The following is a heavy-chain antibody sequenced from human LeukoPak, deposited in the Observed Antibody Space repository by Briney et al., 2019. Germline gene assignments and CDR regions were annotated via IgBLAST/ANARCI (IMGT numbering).Heavy chain of an antibody. Sequence: QSGGSVRLSCAGSGFTFSTYWMSWVRQVPGTGLEWVANINQAGSEKYYVDSVKGRFTISRDNAKNSLSLQMNSLRAEDTAVYYCARSITAKANWFDPWGQGTLVTVSS. D-gene: IGHD1-20*01. CDR2: INQAGSEK. V-gene: IGHV3-7*05. CDR1: GFTFSTYW. CDR3: ARSITAKANWFDP. J-gene: IGHJ5*02.